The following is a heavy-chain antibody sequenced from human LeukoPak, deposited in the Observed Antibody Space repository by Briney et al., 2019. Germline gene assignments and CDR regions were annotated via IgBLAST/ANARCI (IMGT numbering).Heavy chain of an antibody. V-gene: IGHV3-23*01. D-gene: IGHD1-20*01. CDR3: AKFKLPPTIRGGFDH. J-gene: IGHJ5*02. CDR1: GFTFNIFA. CDR2: ISGSSGDK. Sequence: GGSLRLSCAASGFTFNIFALAWVRQAPGQGLEWVSSISGSSGDKLYADSVKGRFTISRDNSKNTLYLQMNSLRVEDTAVYYCAKFKLPPTIRGGFDHWGQGTLVTVSS.